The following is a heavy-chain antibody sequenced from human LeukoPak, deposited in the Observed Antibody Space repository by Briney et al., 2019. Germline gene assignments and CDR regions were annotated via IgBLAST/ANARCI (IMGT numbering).Heavy chain of an antibody. Sequence: GGSLRLSCAASGFTFSSYAMSWVRQASGKGLEWVSAISGSGGSTYCADSVKGRFTISRDNSKNTLYLQMNGLRAEDTAVYYCAKVGVLRFLEWLLSQFDYWGQGTLVTVSS. CDR3: AKVGVLRFLEWLLSQFDY. J-gene: IGHJ4*02. V-gene: IGHV3-23*01. D-gene: IGHD3-3*01. CDR1: GFTFSSYA. CDR2: ISGSGGST.